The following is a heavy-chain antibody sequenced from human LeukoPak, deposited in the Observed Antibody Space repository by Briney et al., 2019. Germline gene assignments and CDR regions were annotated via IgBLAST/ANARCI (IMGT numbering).Heavy chain of an antibody. CDR3: ARGYYDSSGYPVSPDY. CDR2: ISYDGSNK. Sequence: GGSLRLSCAASGFTFSNAWMSWVRQAPGKGLEWVAVISYDGSNKYYADSVKGRFTISRDNSKNTLYLQMNSLRAEDTAVYYCARGYYDSSGYPVSPDYWGQGTLVTVSS. V-gene: IGHV3-30*03. J-gene: IGHJ4*02. D-gene: IGHD3-22*01. CDR1: GFTFSNAW.